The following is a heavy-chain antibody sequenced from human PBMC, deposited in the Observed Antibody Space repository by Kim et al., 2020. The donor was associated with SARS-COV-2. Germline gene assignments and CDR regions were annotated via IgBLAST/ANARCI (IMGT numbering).Heavy chain of an antibody. CDR1: GFTFSSYS. D-gene: IGHD1-1*01. Sequence: GGSLRLSCAASGFTFSSYSMNWVRQAPGKGLEWVSSISSSSSYIYYADSVKGRFTISRDNAKNSLYLQMNSLRAEDTAVYYCAGEGVLQDAFDIWGQGTMVTVSS. V-gene: IGHV3-21*01. J-gene: IGHJ3*02. CDR3: AGEGVLQDAFDI. CDR2: ISSSSSYI.